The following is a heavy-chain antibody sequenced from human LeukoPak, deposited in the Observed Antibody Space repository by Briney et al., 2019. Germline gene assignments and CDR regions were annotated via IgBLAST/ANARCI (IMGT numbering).Heavy chain of an antibody. CDR3: VGFYSGMDV. CDR2: VNNEGTGT. J-gene: IGHJ6*02. Sequence: GGSLRLSCAASGFTFSTYWMRWVRQAPGRGLVWVSRVNNEGTGTTYADSVKGRFTISRDNAKNTLYLQMNSLRVEDTAVYYCVGFYSGMDVWGQGTTVTVSS. CDR1: GFTFSTYW. V-gene: IGHV3-74*01.